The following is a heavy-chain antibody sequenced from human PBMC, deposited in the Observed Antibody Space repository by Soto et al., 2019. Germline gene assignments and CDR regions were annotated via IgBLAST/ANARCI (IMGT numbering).Heavy chain of an antibody. D-gene: IGHD6-19*01. V-gene: IGHV3-48*02. CDR1: GFNFKIYS. J-gene: IGHJ4*02. Sequence: EVQLVESGGDLVQRGGSLRLSCVASGFNFKIYSMNWVRQAPGKGLEWFAYITSDTKTIKYVDSVKGRFTSSSDNDKNLVYLHMNSRRDEDTAVYYCARSVEGHFDYWGQGTVVTVSS. CDR3: ARSVEGHFDY. CDR2: ITSDTKTI.